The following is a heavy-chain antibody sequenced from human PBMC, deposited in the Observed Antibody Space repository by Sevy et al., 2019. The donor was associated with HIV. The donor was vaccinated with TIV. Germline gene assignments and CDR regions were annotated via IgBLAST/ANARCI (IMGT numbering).Heavy chain of an antibody. D-gene: IGHD3-10*01. CDR2: ISGSGATT. J-gene: IGHJ4*02. V-gene: IGHV3-23*01. Sequence: GGSLRLSCAVSGFTFSSYAMTWVRQPPGKGLEWVSIISGSGATTSYADSVKGRFTISRDNYKNALYLQMNSLRAEDTAVYYCATLRSRVLKPPYYFDYWGQGTLVTVSS. CDR3: ATLRSRVLKPPYYFDY. CDR1: GFTFSSYA.